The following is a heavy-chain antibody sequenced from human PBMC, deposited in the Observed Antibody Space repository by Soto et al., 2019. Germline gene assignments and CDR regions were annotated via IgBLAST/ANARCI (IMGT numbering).Heavy chain of an antibody. CDR1: GFTFSSYS. CDR2: ISSSSSYI. Sequence: LRLSCAASGFTFSSYSMNWVRQAPGKGLEWVSSISSSSSYIYYADSVKGRFTISRDNAKNSLYLQMNSLRAEDTAVYYCARDLVTEYYDFWSGYYTGAFDIWGQGTMVTVSS. D-gene: IGHD3-3*01. CDR3: ARDLVTEYYDFWSGYYTGAFDI. J-gene: IGHJ3*02. V-gene: IGHV3-21*01.